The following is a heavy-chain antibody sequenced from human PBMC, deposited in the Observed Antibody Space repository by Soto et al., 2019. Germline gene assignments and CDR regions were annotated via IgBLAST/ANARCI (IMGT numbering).Heavy chain of an antibody. D-gene: IGHD3-3*01. CDR1: GYSFTSYW. Sequence: EVQLVQSGAEVKKPGESLKISCKGSGYSFTSYWIGWARQMPGKGLEWMGIIYPGDSDTRYSPSFQGQVTISADKSISTAYLQWSSLKASDTAMYYCARPVIWSGYYKGYYYGMDVWGQGTTVTVSS. CDR2: IYPGDSDT. J-gene: IGHJ6*02. CDR3: ARPVIWSGYYKGYYYGMDV. V-gene: IGHV5-51*01.